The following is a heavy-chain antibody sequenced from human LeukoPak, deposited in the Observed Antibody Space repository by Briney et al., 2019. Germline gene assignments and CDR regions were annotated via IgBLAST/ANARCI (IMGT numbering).Heavy chain of an antibody. CDR1: GYTFTSYG. CDR2: ISAYNGNT. V-gene: IGHV1-18*01. Sequence: ASVKVSCKASGYTFTSYGISWVRQAPGQGLEWMGWISAYNGNTNYAQKLQGRVTMTTDTSTSTAYMELRSLRSDDTAVYYCARLVGYGSGSYYSSRIRNHFDYWGQGTLVTVSS. CDR3: ARLVGYGSGSYYSSRIRNHFDY. J-gene: IGHJ4*02. D-gene: IGHD3-10*01.